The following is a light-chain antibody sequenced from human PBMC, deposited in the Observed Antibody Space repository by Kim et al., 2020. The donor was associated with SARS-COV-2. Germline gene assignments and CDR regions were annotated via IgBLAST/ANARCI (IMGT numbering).Light chain of an antibody. CDR3: QQYDSDHS. Sequence: DIQLTQSPSTLSASIGDRVTITCRASQDIRDKLSWFQHKPGQAPTVMIYDAVTLQTGVPSRFRGSGSGTDFTFTISRLQPEDFATYYCQQYDSDHSFGQGTKLEI. V-gene: IGKV1-33*01. CDR1: QDIRDK. CDR2: DAV. J-gene: IGKJ2*03.